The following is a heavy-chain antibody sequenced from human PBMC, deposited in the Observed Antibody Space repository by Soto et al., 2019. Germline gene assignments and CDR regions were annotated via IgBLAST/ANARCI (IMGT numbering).Heavy chain of an antibody. D-gene: IGHD3-22*01. Sequence: GGSLRLSCAASGFTFSSYSMNWVRQAPGKGLEWVSSISSSSSYIYYADSVKGRFTISRDNAKDSLYLQMNSLRAEDTAVYYCARAISGGYYYDSSGYTPQGWYFDLWGRGTLVTVSS. CDR1: GFTFSSYS. J-gene: IGHJ2*01. V-gene: IGHV3-21*01. CDR3: ARAISGGYYYDSSGYTPQGWYFDL. CDR2: ISSSSSYI.